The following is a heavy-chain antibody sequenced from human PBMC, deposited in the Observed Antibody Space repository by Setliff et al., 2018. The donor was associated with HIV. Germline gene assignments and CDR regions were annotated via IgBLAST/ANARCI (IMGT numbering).Heavy chain of an antibody. CDR1: GFTFTNYY. D-gene: IGHD3-16*01. V-gene: IGHV1-46*01. J-gene: IGHJ4*02. Sequence: ASVKVSCKASGFTFTNYYIYWVRQAPGQGLQWMGIINPGDGSTIYAQKFQGRVTMTRDTSTSTLYMELSSLRSEDTAVYYCARDATYDYVWGTSSLVLDYWGQGTLVTVSS. CDR2: INPGDGST. CDR3: ARDATYDYVWGTSSLVLDY.